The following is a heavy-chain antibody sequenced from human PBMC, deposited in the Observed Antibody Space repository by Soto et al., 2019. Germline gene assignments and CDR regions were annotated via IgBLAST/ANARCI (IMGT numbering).Heavy chain of an antibody. Sequence: GGSLKISFKGAGYGFTSSWFTWGGRVPGKGLEWMGRIDPSDSYTNYSPSFQGHVTVSTDKSISTAYLQWSSLKASDTAMYYCARHPYDSSGYFSLSWGQGTLVTVSS. CDR1: GYGFTSSW. V-gene: IGHV5-10-1*01. D-gene: IGHD3-22*01. CDR2: IDPSDSYT. CDR3: ARHPYDSSGYFSLS. J-gene: IGHJ4*02.